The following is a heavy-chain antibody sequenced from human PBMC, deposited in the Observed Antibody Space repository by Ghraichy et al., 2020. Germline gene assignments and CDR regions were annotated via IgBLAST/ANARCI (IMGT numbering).Heavy chain of an antibody. CDR2: IKQDGSEK. V-gene: IGHV3-7*01. CDR3: ASLSGGGGITDAFDI. D-gene: IGHD2-15*01. CDR1: GFTFINYW. Sequence: GESLNISCAASGFTFINYWMTWVRQAPGKGLEWVANIKQDGSEKYYVDSVKGRFTISRDNAKNSLYLQMNSLRAEDTAVYYCASLSGGGGITDAFDIWGQGTMVTVSS. J-gene: IGHJ3*02.